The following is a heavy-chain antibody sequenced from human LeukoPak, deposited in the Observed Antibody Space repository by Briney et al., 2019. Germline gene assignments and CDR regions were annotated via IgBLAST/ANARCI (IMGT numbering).Heavy chain of an antibody. CDR3: TSRYCTTTNCYSFDN. Sequence: GGSLRLSCAASGFSFNTYGMNWVRQAPGKGLEWVSSISSTSAHIFYADSVKGRFSISRDNAKNSLYLQMNSLRVEDTAVYYCTSRYCTTTNCYSFDNWGHGTLVTVSS. CDR1: GFSFNTYG. V-gene: IGHV3-21*01. D-gene: IGHD2-2*01. J-gene: IGHJ3*02. CDR2: ISSTSAHI.